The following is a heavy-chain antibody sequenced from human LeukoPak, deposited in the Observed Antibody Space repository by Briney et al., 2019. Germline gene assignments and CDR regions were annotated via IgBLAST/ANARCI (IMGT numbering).Heavy chain of an antibody. V-gene: IGHV1-46*01. CDR3: ARSAAYYNEADI. D-gene: IGHD3-9*01. J-gene: IGHJ3*02. CDR2: INPSGGST. CDR1: GHTFTSYY. Sequence: GASVKVSCKTSGHTFTSYYIHWVRQAPGQGLEWMGIINPSGGSTTYAQKFQGRLTMTSATSTSTVYMELSSLRSEDTAVYYCARSAAYYNEADIWGQGTMVTVSS.